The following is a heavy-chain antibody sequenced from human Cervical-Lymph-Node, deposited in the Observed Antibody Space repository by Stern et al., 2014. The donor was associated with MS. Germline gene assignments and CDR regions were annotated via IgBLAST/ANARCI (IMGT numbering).Heavy chain of an antibody. CDR1: GYTFTSYG. CDR3: ARDRHTYYYDSSGSSDI. Sequence: QVQLGQSGAEVKKPGASVKVSCKASGYTFTSYGISWVRQAPGQGLEWMGWISAYNGNTNYAQKLQGRVTMTTDTSTSTAYMELRSLRSDDTAVYYCARDRHTYYYDSSGSSDIWGQGTMLTVSS. J-gene: IGHJ3*02. CDR2: ISAYNGNT. D-gene: IGHD3-22*01. V-gene: IGHV1-18*04.